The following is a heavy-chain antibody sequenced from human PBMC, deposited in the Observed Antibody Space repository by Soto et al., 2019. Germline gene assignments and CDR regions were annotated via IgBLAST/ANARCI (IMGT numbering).Heavy chain of an antibody. CDR2: INHSGST. J-gene: IGHJ6*03. Sequence: SETLSLTCAVYGGSFSGYYWSWIRQPPGKGLEWIGEINHSGSTNYNPSLKSRVTISVDTSKNQFSLKLSSVTAADTAVYYCARGFSWRTKQQLAHNHYYYYMDVWGKGTTVTVSS. D-gene: IGHD6-13*01. V-gene: IGHV4-34*01. CDR1: GGSFSGYY. CDR3: ARGFSWRTKQQLAHNHYYYYMDV.